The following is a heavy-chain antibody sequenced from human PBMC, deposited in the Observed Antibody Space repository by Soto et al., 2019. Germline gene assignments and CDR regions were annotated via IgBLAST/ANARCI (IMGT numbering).Heavy chain of an antibody. CDR1: GFTFSSYA. CDR3: AKVGAVADFDAFDI. Sequence: EVQLLESGGGLVQPGGSLRLSCAASGFTFSSYAMSWVRQAPGKGMEWVSAISGSGGSTYNADSVKGRFTISRDNSKNSLYLQRNSLGAEDTVVYYGAKVGAVADFDAFDIWGQGTMVTVSS. V-gene: IGHV3-23*01. CDR2: ISGSGGST. J-gene: IGHJ3*02. D-gene: IGHD6-19*01.